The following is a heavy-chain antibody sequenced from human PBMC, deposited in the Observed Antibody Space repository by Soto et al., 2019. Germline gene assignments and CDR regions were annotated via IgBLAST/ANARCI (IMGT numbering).Heavy chain of an antibody. J-gene: IGHJ4*02. CDR1: GFTFSSYS. D-gene: IGHD3-22*01. V-gene: IGHV3-21*01. CDR2: ISSSSTYI. CDR3: ATFHPDSLLPEYFFDY. Sequence: GGSLRLSCAASGFTFSSYSMNWVRQAPGKGLEWVSSISSSSTYIYYADSVKGRFTISRDNAKDSVFLQMNSLRAEDTAVYYCATFHPDSLLPEYFFDYWGQGTLVTVSS.